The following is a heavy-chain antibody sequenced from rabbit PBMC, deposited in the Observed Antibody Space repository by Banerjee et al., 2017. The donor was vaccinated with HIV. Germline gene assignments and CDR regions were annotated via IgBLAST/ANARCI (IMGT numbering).Heavy chain of an antibody. CDR1: GIDFSSYG. J-gene: IGHJ4*01. CDR3: ARDLAGVIGWNFNL. Sequence: QEQLVESGGGLVTLGGSLKLSCKASGIDFSSYGISWVRQAPGKGLEWIACIYTGDGSTDYASWAKGRFTISKTSSTTVTLQMTSLTAADTATYFCARDLAGVIGWNFNLWGPGTLVTVS. D-gene: IGHD4-1*01. CDR2: IYTGDGST. V-gene: IGHV1S45*01.